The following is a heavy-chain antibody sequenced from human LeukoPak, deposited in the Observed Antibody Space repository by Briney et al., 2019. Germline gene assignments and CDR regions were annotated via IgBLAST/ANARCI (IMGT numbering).Heavy chain of an antibody. D-gene: IGHD6-13*01. J-gene: IGHJ4*02. CDR1: GGSISSYY. CDR2: IYYSGST. Sequence: SETLSLTCTVSGGSISSYYWSWIRQPPGKGLEWIGYIYYSGSTNYNPSLKSRVTISVDTSKNQFSLKLTSLTAADTAVYYCARQGDSSSWSMRAPFDYWGQGTLVTVSS. V-gene: IGHV4-59*08. CDR3: ARQGDSSSWSMRAPFDY.